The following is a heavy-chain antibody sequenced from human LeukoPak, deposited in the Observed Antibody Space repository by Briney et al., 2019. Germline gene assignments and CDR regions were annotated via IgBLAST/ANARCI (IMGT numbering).Heavy chain of an antibody. Sequence: PGGSLRLSCAASGLTFSSYAMSWVRQAPGKGLEWVSAISGSGGSTYYADSVKGRFTISRGNSKNTLYLQMNSLRAEDTAVYYCAKHAVRSGRSRLDYWGQGTLVTVSS. CDR2: ISGSGGST. CDR1: GLTFSSYA. CDR3: AKHAVRSGRSRLDY. D-gene: IGHD1-26*01. V-gene: IGHV3-23*01. J-gene: IGHJ4*02.